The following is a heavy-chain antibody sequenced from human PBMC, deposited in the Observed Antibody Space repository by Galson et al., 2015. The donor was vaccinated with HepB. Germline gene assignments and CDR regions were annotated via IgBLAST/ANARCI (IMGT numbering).Heavy chain of an antibody. CDR3: AKDWSGSTSPAYFQH. D-gene: IGHD2-2*01. Sequence: SLRLSCAASGFTFDDYAMHWVRQAPGKGLEWVSGISWNSGSIGYADSVKGRFTISRDNAKNSLYLQMNSLRAEDTALYYCAKDWSGSTSPAYFQHWGQGTLVTVSS. V-gene: IGHV3-9*01. CDR1: GFTFDDYA. J-gene: IGHJ1*01. CDR2: ISWNSGSI.